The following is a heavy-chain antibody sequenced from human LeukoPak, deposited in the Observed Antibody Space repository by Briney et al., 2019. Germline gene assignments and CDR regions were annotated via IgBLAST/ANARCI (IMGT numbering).Heavy chain of an antibody. Sequence: GGSLRLSCAASGFTFSSYAMHWVRQAPGKGLEWVAVISYDGSNKYYADSVKGRFTISRDNSKNSLYLQMNSLGVEDTAVYYCARDPQHGALDIWGQGTMVTVSS. CDR1: GFTFSSYA. CDR3: ARDPQHGALDI. CDR2: ISYDGSNK. J-gene: IGHJ3*02. V-gene: IGHV3-30-3*01.